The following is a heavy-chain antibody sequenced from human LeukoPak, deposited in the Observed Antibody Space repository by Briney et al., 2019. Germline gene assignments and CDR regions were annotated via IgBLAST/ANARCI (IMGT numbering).Heavy chain of an antibody. Sequence: SETLSLTCAVYGGSFSGYYWSWIRQPPGKGLEWIGEINHSGSTNYNPYLKSRVTISVDTSKNQFSLKLSSVTAADTAVYYCARHRALTMVRGVTQKNWFDPWGQGTLVTVSS. J-gene: IGHJ5*02. CDR3: ARHRALTMVRGVTQKNWFDP. CDR1: GGSFSGYY. D-gene: IGHD3-10*01. CDR2: INHSGST. V-gene: IGHV4-34*01.